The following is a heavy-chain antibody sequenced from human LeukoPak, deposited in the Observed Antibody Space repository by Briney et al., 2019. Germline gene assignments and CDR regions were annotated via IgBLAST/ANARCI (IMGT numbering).Heavy chain of an antibody. V-gene: IGHV1-2*02. CDR2: INPNSGGT. D-gene: IGHD6-19*01. CDR3: ARALAVAGKNYYYGMDV. CDR1: GYTFTSYY. J-gene: IGHJ6*02. Sequence: ASVKVSCKASGYTFTSYYMHWVRQAPGQGLEWMGWINPNSGGTNYAQKFQGRVTMTRDTSISTAYMELSRLRSDDTAVYYCARALAVAGKNYYYGMDVWGQGTTVTVSS.